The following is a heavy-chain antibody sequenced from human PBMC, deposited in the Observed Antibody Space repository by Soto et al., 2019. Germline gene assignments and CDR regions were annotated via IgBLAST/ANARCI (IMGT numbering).Heavy chain of an antibody. CDR1: GFTFISYD. CDR2: ISFDGSRK. V-gene: IGHV3-30-3*01. Sequence: LRLSCVGSGFTFISYDMHWVRQAPGKGLEWVGFISFDGSRKHYAGSVEGRFTISRDNSKSTMYLEMNSLRPEDTAVHFCTKVDVWGPGTAVTVSS. J-gene: IGHJ6*01. CDR3: TKVDV.